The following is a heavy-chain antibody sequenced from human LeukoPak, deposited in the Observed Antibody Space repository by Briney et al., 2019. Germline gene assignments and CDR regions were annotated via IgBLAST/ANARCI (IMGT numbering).Heavy chain of an antibody. CDR2: ISTYNVDT. CDR3: ARDLDWVFDF. Sequence: ASVKVSCKASGYTFNTSSFSWVRQAPGHGLEWMGWISTYNVDTKYAQDYQDRVTMTTDASTRTAYMELRSLRSDDTAVYYCARDLDWVFDFWGQGTLVTVSS. D-gene: IGHD3-9*01. CDR1: GYTFNTSS. J-gene: IGHJ4*02. V-gene: IGHV1-18*01.